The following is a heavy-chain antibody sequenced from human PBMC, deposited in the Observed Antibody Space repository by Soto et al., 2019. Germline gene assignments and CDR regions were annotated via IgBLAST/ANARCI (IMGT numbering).Heavy chain of an antibody. CDR1: GFTFSDYY. V-gene: IGHV3-11*01. CDR2: ISSGGSFI. CDR3: ARHRYYEGSVPGYGMDV. J-gene: IGHJ6*02. Sequence: QVQLVESGGGLVKPGGSLRLSCAASGFTFSDYYTSWIRQAPGKGLEYISYISSGGSFIYYADSVKGRFTISRDTAKTSLYLQMNSLRAEDTALYYCARHRYYEGSVPGYGMDVWGQGTTVTVSS. D-gene: IGHD3-16*01.